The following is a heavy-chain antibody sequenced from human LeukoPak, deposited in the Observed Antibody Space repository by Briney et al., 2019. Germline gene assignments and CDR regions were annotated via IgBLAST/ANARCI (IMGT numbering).Heavy chain of an antibody. D-gene: IGHD3-10*01. J-gene: IGHJ5*02. CDR1: GFIFSSNA. Sequence: GGSLRLSCAASGFIFSSNAMHWVRQAPGKGLEWVAFIRYDGSNKDYADSVKGRFTISRDNSKDTLYLQMNSLRPEDTAVYYCTKSRGSGSYSPPNYFDPWGQGTLVTVSS. CDR3: TKSRGSGSYSPPNYFDP. V-gene: IGHV3-30*02. CDR2: IRYDGSNK.